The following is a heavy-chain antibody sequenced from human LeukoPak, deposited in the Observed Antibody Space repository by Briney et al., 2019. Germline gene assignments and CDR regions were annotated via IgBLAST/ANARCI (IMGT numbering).Heavy chain of an antibody. CDR3: TRDLMDYDVSTGLHHYYMDV. CDR1: GFTFSSYA. Sequence: PGGSLRLSCAASGFTFSSYAMSWVRQAPGKGLVWVSRIGGDGRNINYADSVRGRFTISRDNAKNTLYLQMNTLRVEDTAVYYCTRDLMDYDVSTGLHHYYMDVWGQGTTVTVSS. D-gene: IGHD3-9*01. CDR2: IGGDGRNI. V-gene: IGHV3-74*01. J-gene: IGHJ6*02.